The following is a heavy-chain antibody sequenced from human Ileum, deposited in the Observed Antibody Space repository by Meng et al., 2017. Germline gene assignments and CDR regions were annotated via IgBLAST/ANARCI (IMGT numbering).Heavy chain of an antibody. CDR2: IKPDGTSG. V-gene: IGHV3-74*01. Sequence: LVWSGGGLVQPGESLRLSCTTSGFSFSDYWMHWVRQAPGKGLVWVSRIKPDGTSGFYADSVRGRFTISRDNTGNTLYLQLNSLRDEDTAVYYCARGVSDRYGYFDLWGRGTLVTVSS. J-gene: IGHJ2*01. D-gene: IGHD1-26*01. CDR3: ARGVSDRYGYFDL. CDR1: GFSFSDYW.